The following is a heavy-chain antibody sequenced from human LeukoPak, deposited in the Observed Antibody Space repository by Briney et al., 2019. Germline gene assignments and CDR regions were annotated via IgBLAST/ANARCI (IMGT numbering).Heavy chain of an antibody. Sequence: GGSLRLSCAASGFTFSSYAMHWVRQAPGKGLEYVSAISSNGGSTYYANSVKGRFTISRDNSKNTLYLQMNSLRAEDTAVYYCARAGIDAAAQRNWGQGTLVTVSS. CDR3: ARAGIDAAAQRN. V-gene: IGHV3-64*01. CDR1: GFTFSSYA. D-gene: IGHD6-13*01. CDR2: ISSNGGST. J-gene: IGHJ4*02.